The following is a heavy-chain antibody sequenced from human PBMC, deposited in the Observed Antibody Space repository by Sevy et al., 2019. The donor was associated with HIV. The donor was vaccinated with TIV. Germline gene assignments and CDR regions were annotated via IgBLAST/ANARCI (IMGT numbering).Heavy chain of an antibody. CDR1: GYTFTSYA. V-gene: IGHV1-3*01. CDR3: ARGITMVRVPRDWFDP. J-gene: IGHJ5*02. CDR2: INAGNGNT. D-gene: IGHD3-10*01. Sequence: ASVKVSCKASGYTFTSYAMHWVRQAPGQRLEWMGWINAGNGNTKYSQKFQGRVTMTRDTSASTAYMELSSLRSEDTAVYYCARGITMVRVPRDWFDPWGQGTLVTVSS.